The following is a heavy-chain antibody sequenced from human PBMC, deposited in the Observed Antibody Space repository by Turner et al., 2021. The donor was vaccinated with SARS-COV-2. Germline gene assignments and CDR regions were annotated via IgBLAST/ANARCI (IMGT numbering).Heavy chain of an antibody. J-gene: IGHJ4*02. CDR2: ISSSGSTI. D-gene: IGHD4-17*01. CDR3: ARDRSITVTTIGIDY. V-gene: IGHV3-48*03. Sequence: EVPLVESGGGLVQPGGSLRLSCAASGFTFSSYEMNWVRQAPGKGLEWVSYISSSGSTIYYADSVKGRFTISRDNAKNSLYLQMNSLRAEDTAVYYCARDRSITVTTIGIDYCGQGTLVTVSS. CDR1: GFTFSSYE.